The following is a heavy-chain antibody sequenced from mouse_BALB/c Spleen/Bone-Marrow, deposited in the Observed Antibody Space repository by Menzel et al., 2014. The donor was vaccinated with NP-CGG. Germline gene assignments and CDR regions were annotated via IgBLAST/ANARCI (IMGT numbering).Heavy chain of an antibody. CDR1: GYTFTSYW. D-gene: IGHD2-1*01. J-gene: IGHJ1*01. V-gene: IGHV1-74*04. Sequence: LKESGPELVRPGVSVKMSCKASGYTFTSYWMHWVKQRPGQGLEWIGMIDPSNNETRLNQKFKDKATLNVDNSSNTAYMQLSSLTSEDSAVYYCASYVNFWYFDLWGAGTTVPVSA. CDR3: ASYVNFWYFDL. CDR2: IDPSNNET.